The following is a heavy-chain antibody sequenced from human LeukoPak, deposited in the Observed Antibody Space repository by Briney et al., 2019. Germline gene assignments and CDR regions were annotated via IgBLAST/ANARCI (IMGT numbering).Heavy chain of an antibody. CDR2: ISYDGSNK. V-gene: IGHV3-30*18. CDR1: GFTFSSYA. J-gene: IGHJ4*02. Sequence: GGSLRLSCAASGFTFSSYAMSWVRQAPGKGLEWVAVISYDGSNKYYADSVKGRFTISRDNSKNTLYLQMNSLRAEDTAVYYCAKPYYDFWSGYYMGPIDYWGQGTLVTVSS. D-gene: IGHD3-3*01. CDR3: AKPYYDFWSGYYMGPIDY.